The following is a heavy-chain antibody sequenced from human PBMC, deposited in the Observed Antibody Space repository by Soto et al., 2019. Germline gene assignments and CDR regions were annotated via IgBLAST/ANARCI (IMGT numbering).Heavy chain of an antibody. CDR2: IYYSGST. J-gene: IGHJ3*02. Sequence: SETLSLTCTVSGGSISSGDYYWSWIRQPPGKGPEWIGYIYYSGSTYYNPSLKSRVTISVDTSKNQFSLKLSSVTAADTAVYYCASSVVEDAFDIWGQGTMVTVSS. D-gene: IGHD2-2*01. V-gene: IGHV4-30-4*01. CDR1: GGSISSGDYY. CDR3: ASSVVEDAFDI.